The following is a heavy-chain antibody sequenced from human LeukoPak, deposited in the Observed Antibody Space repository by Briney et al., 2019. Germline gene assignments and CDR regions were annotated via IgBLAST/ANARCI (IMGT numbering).Heavy chain of an antibody. J-gene: IGHJ6*02. CDR3: ARDKIVVVVAAPPRQAERYYYYGMDV. V-gene: IGHV4-39*02. D-gene: IGHD2-15*01. Sequence: SETLSLTCTVSGGSISSSSYYWGWIRQPPGKGLEWIGSIYYSGSTYYNPSLKSRVTISVDTSKNQFSLKLSSVTAADTAVYYCARDKIVVVVAAPPRQAERYYYYGMDVWGQGTTVTVSS. CDR1: GGSISSSSYY. CDR2: IYYSGST.